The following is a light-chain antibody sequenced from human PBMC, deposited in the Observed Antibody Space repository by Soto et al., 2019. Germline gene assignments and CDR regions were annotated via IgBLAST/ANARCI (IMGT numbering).Light chain of an antibody. Sequence: EIVLTQSPGTLSLSPGERATLSCRASQIVRGNYVAWYQHKPGQAPSLLIYGASNRAIGIPDRLSGSGSGTDFTLTISRLEPDDFAVYFCHQYGTSKTFGQGTKVEVK. CDR2: GAS. V-gene: IGKV3-20*01. CDR1: QIVRGNY. CDR3: HQYGTSKT. J-gene: IGKJ1*01.